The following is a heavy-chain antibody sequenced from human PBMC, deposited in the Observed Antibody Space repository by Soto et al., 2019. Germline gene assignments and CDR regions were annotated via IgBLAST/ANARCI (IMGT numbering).Heavy chain of an antibody. D-gene: IGHD6-6*01. CDR1: GYTFTDYF. Sequence: VKVSCKASGYTFTDYFLHWVRQAPGQGLEWMGWINPHSGGTNYAQKFQGRVTMTRDTSISTAYMELSRLRSDDTAVYYCARFRSSSSFYFDYWGPGTMVTVYS. CDR3: ARFRSSSSFYFDY. V-gene: IGHV1-2*02. J-gene: IGHJ4*02. CDR2: INPHSGGT.